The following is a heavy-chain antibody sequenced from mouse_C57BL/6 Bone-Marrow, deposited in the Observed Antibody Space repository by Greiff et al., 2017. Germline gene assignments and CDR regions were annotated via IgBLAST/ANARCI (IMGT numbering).Heavy chain of an antibody. Sequence: EVQLVESGAELVRPGASVKLSCTASGFNIKDDYMHWVKQRPEQGLEWIGWIDPENGDTEYASKFQGKATITADTSSNTAYLQLSSLTSEDTAVXYCNTWYGSSYGGQGTLVTVSA. CDR3: NTWYGSSY. V-gene: IGHV14-4*01. CDR1: GFNIKDDY. J-gene: IGHJ3*01. D-gene: IGHD1-1*01. CDR2: IDPENGDT.